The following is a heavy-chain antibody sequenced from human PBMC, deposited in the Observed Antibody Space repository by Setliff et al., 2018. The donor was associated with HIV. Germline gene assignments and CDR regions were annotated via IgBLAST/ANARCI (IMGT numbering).Heavy chain of an antibody. CDR2: IIPMFATA. CDR3: SRGPKYIIPTSNWFDS. CDR1: GYIFSHYG. D-gene: IGHD1-26*01. J-gene: IGHJ5*01. V-gene: IGHV1-69*05. Sequence: WASVKVSCKISGYIFSHYGVTWVRQAPGQGLEWMGGIIPMFATAKYAQNFQGRLTVTIDASTTTAYMELSSLRPDDTAVYYCSRGPKYIIPTSNWFDSWGQGTPVTV.